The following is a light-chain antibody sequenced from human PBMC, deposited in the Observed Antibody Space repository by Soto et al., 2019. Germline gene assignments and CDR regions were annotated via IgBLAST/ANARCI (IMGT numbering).Light chain of an antibody. J-gene: IGKJ5*01. CDR3: QQRSVWPPIT. V-gene: IGKV3D-20*02. Sequence: NVLTQSPGTLSLSPGGRATLSCRSSQSVSSGHLASHQQQTPQAARLLIYGASTRAAGIPARFSGSGSGTEFTLTINSLEPEDFAVYYCQQRSVWPPITFGQGTRLEIK. CDR2: GAS. CDR1: QSVSSGH.